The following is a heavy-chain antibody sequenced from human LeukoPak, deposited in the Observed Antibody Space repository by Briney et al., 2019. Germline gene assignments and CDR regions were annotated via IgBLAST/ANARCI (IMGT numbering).Heavy chain of an antibody. CDR2: LSSRSRYI. V-gene: IGHV3-21*01. Sequence: GGSLRLSCAASGFTFSNYAMTWVRQAPGKGLEWVSSLSSRSRYIYYADSLKGRYTISRDNAKNSLYLQMNSLRAEDTAVYYCAELGITMIGGVWGKGTTVTISS. D-gene: IGHD3-10*02. J-gene: IGHJ6*04. CDR3: AELGITMIGGV. CDR1: GFTFSNYA.